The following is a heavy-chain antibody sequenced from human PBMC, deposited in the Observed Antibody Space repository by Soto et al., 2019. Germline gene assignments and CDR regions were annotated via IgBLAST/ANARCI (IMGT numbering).Heavy chain of an antibody. J-gene: IGHJ3*02. CDR3: TRDAGPIQDVDAFDI. Sequence: QVHLVQSGAEVKKPGASVKLSCKASGYTFTNYAFHWVRQAPRQRLVWMGWINADNGNTRYSQKFHDRVTITRDISASTVYMELSSLRSEDTAIYFCTRDAGPIQDVDAFDIWGQGTIVTVSS. CDR1: GYTFTNYA. V-gene: IGHV1-3*01. CDR2: INADNGNT.